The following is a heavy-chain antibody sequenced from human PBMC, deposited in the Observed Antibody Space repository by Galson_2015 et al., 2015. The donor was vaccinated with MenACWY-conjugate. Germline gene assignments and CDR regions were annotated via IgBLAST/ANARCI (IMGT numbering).Heavy chain of an antibody. V-gene: IGHV3-23*01. CDR1: GFTFSSYA. CDR2: ISGSGGST. J-gene: IGHJ3*02. Sequence: SLRLSCAASGFTFSSYAMSWVRQAPGKGLEWVSAISGSGGSTYYADSVKGRFTISRDNSKNTLYLQMNSLRAEDTAVYYCAKDAGGGEGGDDAFEIWGQGTMVTVSS. CDR3: AKDAGGGEGGDDAFEI. D-gene: IGHD2-21*01.